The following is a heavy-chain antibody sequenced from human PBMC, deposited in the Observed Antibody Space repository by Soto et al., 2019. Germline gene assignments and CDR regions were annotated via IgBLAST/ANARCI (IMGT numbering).Heavy chain of an antibody. CDR1: GYTFTSYG. CDR3: VRDREEERGWSWIFDY. D-gene: IGHD6-19*01. J-gene: IGHJ4*02. CDR2: ISAYNGNT. Sequence: ASVKVSCKASGYTFTSYGISWVRQAPGQGLEWMGWISAYNGNTNYAQNFQGRVTMTTDTSTSTAYMELRSLRSDDTAVYYCVRDREEERGWSWIFDYWGQGTPVTVSS. V-gene: IGHV1-18*01.